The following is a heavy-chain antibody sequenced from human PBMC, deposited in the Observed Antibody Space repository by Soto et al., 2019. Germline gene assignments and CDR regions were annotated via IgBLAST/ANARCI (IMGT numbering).Heavy chain of an antibody. Sequence: EVQLVESGGDLVQPGGFLRLSCATSGFTFSRYWMHWVRQVPGKGLVWVSRINSDGSSISYSDSVKGRFTISRDNAKNTFYLQMNSLRVEDTAVYYCARLPVDTITSLDYWCQGTRVTVSS. J-gene: IGHJ4*02. V-gene: IGHV3-74*01. CDR1: GFTFSRYW. CDR2: INSDGSSI. CDR3: ARLPVDTITSLDY. D-gene: IGHD3-3*01.